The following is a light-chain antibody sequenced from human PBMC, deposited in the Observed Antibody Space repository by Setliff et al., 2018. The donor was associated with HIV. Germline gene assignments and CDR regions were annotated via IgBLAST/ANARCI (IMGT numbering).Light chain of an antibody. CDR1: SSDVSAYKY. Sequence: LTQPASVSGSPGQSITISCTGTSSDVSAYKYVSWYQQHPGKAPKLMIYEVTNRPSGVSNRFSGSKSGNTASLTISGLQAEDEADYYCSSYTSSYTYVFGTGTKSPS. CDR2: EVT. J-gene: IGLJ1*01. CDR3: SSYTSSYTYV. V-gene: IGLV2-14*01.